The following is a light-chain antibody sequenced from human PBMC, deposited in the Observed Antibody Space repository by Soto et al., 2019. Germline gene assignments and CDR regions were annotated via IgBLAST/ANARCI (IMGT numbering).Light chain of an antibody. V-gene: IGLV2-14*03. Sequence: QSALTQPASVSGSPGQSITISCTGTSSDIGAYNFVSWYQQHPGKAPKLMLYDVNIRPSGVSNRFSGSKSGNTASLTISGIKAEDEADYYCTSWTTSTTMLFGGGTKVTVL. J-gene: IGLJ2*01. CDR3: TSWTTSTTML. CDR1: SSDIGAYNF. CDR2: DVN.